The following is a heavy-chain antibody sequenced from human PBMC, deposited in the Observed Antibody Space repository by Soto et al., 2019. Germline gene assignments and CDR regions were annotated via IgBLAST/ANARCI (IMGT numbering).Heavy chain of an antibody. J-gene: IGHJ6*02. D-gene: IGHD2-15*01. CDR2: IDPSDSYT. Sequence: PGESLKISCKGSGYSFTSYWISWVRQMPGKGLEWMGRIDPSDSYTNYSPSFQGHVTISADKSISTAYLQWSSLKASETAMYYCARPVGYCSGGSCYYYYGMDVWGQGTTVTVSS. CDR1: GYSFTSYW. CDR3: ARPVGYCSGGSCYYYYGMDV. V-gene: IGHV5-10-1*01.